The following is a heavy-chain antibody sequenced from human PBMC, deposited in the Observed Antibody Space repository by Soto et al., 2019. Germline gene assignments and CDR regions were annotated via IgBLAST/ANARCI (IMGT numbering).Heavy chain of an antibody. Sequence: QVQLVQSGAEVKKPGASVKVSCKASGYTFTSYGISWVRQAPGQGLEWMGWISDYNGNTNYAQKLTGKVTLTTDTPPSTAYMELRSLRPDDTAVYYCARDWSSSWYSGSGYYYMDVWGKGTTVTVSS. CDR1: GYTFTSYG. CDR2: ISDYNGNT. J-gene: IGHJ6*03. D-gene: IGHD6-13*01. CDR3: ARDWSSSWYSGSGYYYMDV. V-gene: IGHV1-18*01.